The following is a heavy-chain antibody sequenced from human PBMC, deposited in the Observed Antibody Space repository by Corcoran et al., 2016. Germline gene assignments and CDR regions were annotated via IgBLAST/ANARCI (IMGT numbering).Heavy chain of an antibody. Sequence: QVQLQQWGAGLLKPSETLSLTCAVYGGSFSGYYWSWIRQPPGKGLEWIGEINHSGSTNYNPSLKSRVTISVDTSKNQFPLKLSSVTAADTAVYYWARWPWGGYSYGYDYWGQGTLVTVSS. D-gene: IGHD5-18*01. V-gene: IGHV4-34*01. CDR1: GGSFSGYY. CDR2: INHSGST. CDR3: ARWPWGGYSYGYDY. J-gene: IGHJ4*02.